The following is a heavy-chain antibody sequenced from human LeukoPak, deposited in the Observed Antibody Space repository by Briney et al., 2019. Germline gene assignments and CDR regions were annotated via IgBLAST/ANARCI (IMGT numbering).Heavy chain of an antibody. CDR1: GYTFTGYY. Sequence: GASVKVSCKASGYTFTGYYMHWVRQAPGQGLEWMGWINPNSGGTNYAQKFQGRVTMTRDTSISTACMELSRLRSDDTAVYYCAGDSGSLRPYYYYMDVWGKGTTVTVSS. CDR2: INPNSGGT. J-gene: IGHJ6*03. D-gene: IGHD1-26*01. V-gene: IGHV1-2*02. CDR3: AGDSGSLRPYYYYMDV.